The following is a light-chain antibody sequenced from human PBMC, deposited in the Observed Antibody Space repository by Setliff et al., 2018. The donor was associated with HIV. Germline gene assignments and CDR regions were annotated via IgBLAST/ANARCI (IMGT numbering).Light chain of an antibody. Sequence: QSVLTQPASVSGSPGQSITISCTGTSSDVGGYNYVSWYQQHPGKAPKLIIYEVRNRPSGVSNRFSGSKSGNTASLTISGLRAEDEADYYCSSYASTNTLPFGTGTKV. V-gene: IGLV2-14*03. J-gene: IGLJ1*01. CDR3: SSYASTNTLP. CDR2: EVR. CDR1: SSDVGGYNY.